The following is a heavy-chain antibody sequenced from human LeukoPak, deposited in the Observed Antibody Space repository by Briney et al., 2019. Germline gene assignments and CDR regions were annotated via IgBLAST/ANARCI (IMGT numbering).Heavy chain of an antibody. J-gene: IGHJ3*02. V-gene: IGHV4-34*01. Sequence: PSETLSLTCAVYGGSFSGYYWSWIRQPPGKGLEWIGEINHSGSTNYNPSLKSRVTISVDTSKNQFSLKLSSVTAADTAVYYCARAKLTYGVNAFDIWGQGTMVTVSS. CDR1: GGSFSGYY. CDR2: INHSGST. CDR3: ARAKLTYGVNAFDI. D-gene: IGHD4-17*01.